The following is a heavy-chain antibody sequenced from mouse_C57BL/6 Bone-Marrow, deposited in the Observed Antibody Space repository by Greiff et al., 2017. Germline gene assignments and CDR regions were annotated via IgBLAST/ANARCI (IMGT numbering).Heavy chain of an antibody. CDR3: ARRGVTTPYYYAMDY. Sequence: VQLQQPGAELVKPGASVKLSCKASGYTFTSYWMHWVKQRPGQGLEWIGMIHPNSGSTNYHEKFKSKATLTVDKSSSTAYMQLSSLTSEDSAVYYCARRGVTTPYYYAMDYWGQGTSVTVSS. D-gene: IGHD2-2*01. J-gene: IGHJ4*01. CDR2: IHPNSGST. V-gene: IGHV1-64*01. CDR1: GYTFTSYW.